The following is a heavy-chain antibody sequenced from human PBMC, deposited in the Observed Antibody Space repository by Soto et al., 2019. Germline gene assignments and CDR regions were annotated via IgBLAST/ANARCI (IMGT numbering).Heavy chain of an antibody. D-gene: IGHD3-10*01. V-gene: IGHV3-53*04. J-gene: IGHJ6*02. CDR2: LHSGGDT. Sequence: EVQLVESGGGLVQPGGSLRLSCLASGIPVSSNYMTWVRQAPGRGLEWVSVLHSGGDTYYANSVKGRFTISRHDSTNTLFLQMNSLTVEDTAVYYCARDGPYYYASRMDVWGQGTTVTVSS. CDR1: GIPVSSNY. CDR3: ARDGPYYYASRMDV.